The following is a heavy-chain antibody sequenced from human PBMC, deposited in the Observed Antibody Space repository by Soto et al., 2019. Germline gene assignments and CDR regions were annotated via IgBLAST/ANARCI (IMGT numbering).Heavy chain of an antibody. V-gene: IGHV4-34*01. CDR1: GGSFSGYY. CDR3: ARKGYCSSTSCSGRENWFDP. Sequence: SETLSLTCAVYGGSFSGYYWSWIRQPPGKGLEWIGEINHSGSTNYNPSLKSRVTISVDTSKNQFSLKLSSVTAADTAVYYCARKGYCSSTSCSGRENWFDPWGQGTLVT. J-gene: IGHJ5*02. CDR2: INHSGST. D-gene: IGHD2-2*01.